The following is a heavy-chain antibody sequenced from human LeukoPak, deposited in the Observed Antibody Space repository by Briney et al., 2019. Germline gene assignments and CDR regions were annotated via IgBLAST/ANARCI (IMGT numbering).Heavy chain of an antibody. V-gene: IGHV3-23*01. CDR3: AEAQRPNSGYLGFLVDY. J-gene: IGHJ4*02. D-gene: IGHD5-12*01. Sequence: PGGSLRLSCAASGFTFSGYAMSWVRQAPGKGLEWVSAISGSGGSTYYADSVKGRFTISRDNSKNTLYLQMNSLRAEDTAVYYCAEAQRPNSGYLGFLVDYWGQGTLVTVSS. CDR2: ISGSGGST. CDR1: GFTFSGYA.